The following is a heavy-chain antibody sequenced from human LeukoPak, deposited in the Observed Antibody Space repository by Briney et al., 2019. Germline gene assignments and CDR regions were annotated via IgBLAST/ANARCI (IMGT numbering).Heavy chain of an antibody. Sequence: PSETLSLTCTVSGVHIDSFFWNWLRQPPGKGLEWIGYIDNSGSTKYSPSRKSRITMSRDTSKKQFSLKLTSVTAADTAMYYCASGAGWLIDYWGQGTLVGVSS. CDR2: IDNSGST. D-gene: IGHD6-19*01. V-gene: IGHV4-4*08. J-gene: IGHJ4*02. CDR1: GVHIDSFF. CDR3: ASGAGWLIDY.